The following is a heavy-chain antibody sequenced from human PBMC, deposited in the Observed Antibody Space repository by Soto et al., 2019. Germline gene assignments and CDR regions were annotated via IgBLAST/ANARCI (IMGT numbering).Heavy chain of an antibody. D-gene: IGHD1-1*01. V-gene: IGHV2-5*01. J-gene: IGHJ6*02. Sequence: QITLKESGPTLVKPTQTLTLTCDFSGFSLTTSAVGVAWIRQPPGKALEWLALVYWNDDKRYRPSLKDRLTITKDTSKNEVVLTMTNMDPVDTGTYYCAHAIMTRVADGTYSYFHGVDVWGQVTTVTVSS. CDR1: GFSLTTSAVG. CDR2: VYWNDDK. CDR3: AHAIMTRVADGTYSYFHGVDV.